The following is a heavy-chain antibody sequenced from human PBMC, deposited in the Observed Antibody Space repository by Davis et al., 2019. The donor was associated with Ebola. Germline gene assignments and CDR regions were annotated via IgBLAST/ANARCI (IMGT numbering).Heavy chain of an antibody. D-gene: IGHD3-3*01. V-gene: IGHV1-18*04. Sequence: ASVKVSCKASGYTFTAFFIHWVRQSPGQGLEWMGWINPHNGNTNYAQNVQGRVIMTSDTATTTAYMEVGSLRSDDTAVYYCARGLRFLEWLLVPVGMDVWGKGTTVTVSS. CDR1: GYTFTAFF. J-gene: IGHJ6*04. CDR3: ARGLRFLEWLLVPVGMDV. CDR2: INPHNGNT.